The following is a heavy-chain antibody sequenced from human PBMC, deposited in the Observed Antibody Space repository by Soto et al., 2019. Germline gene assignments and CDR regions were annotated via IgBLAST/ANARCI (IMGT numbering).Heavy chain of an antibody. CDR2: IYYSGST. CDR3: ARGHYDFWSGYFATIDY. J-gene: IGHJ4*02. D-gene: IGHD3-3*01. V-gene: IGHV4-31*03. CDR1: GGSISSGVYY. Sequence: SETLSLTCTVSGGSISSGVYYWSWIRQHPGKGLEWIGYIYYSGSTYYNPSLKSRVTISVDTSKNQFSLKLSSVTAADTAVYYCARGHYDFWSGYFATIDYWGQGSLVTVSS.